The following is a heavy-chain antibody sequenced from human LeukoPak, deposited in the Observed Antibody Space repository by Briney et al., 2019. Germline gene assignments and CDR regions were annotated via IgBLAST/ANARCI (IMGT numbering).Heavy chain of an antibody. CDR1: GYTFTSYD. Sequence: ASVKVSCKASGYTFTSYDINWVRQATEQGLEWMGWMNPNSGNTGYAQKFQARVSMTRNTSISTAYMELSSLRSEDTAVYYCTRGLVVLSATSWAFDIWGHGTMVTVSS. CDR2: MNPNSGNT. V-gene: IGHV1-8*01. J-gene: IGHJ3*02. D-gene: IGHD2-15*01. CDR3: TRGLVVLSATSWAFDI.